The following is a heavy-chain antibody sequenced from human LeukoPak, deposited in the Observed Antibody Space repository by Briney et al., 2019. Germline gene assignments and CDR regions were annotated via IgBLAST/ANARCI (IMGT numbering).Heavy chain of an antibody. V-gene: IGHV3-7*02. CDR2: IKQDGSEK. J-gene: IGHJ4*02. Sequence: GGSLRLSWAASGFTFSSYWMSWVRQAPGKGLEWVANIKQDGSEKYYVDSVKGRFTISRDNAKNSLYLQMNSLRAEDTAVYYCATGWGIAAANFDYWGQGTLVTVSS. CDR3: ATGWGIAAANFDY. D-gene: IGHD6-13*01. CDR1: GFTFSSYW.